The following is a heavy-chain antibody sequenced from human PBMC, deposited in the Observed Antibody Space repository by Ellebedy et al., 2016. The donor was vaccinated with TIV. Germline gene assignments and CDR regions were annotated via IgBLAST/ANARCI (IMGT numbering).Heavy chain of an antibody. V-gene: IGHV1-46*01. CDR2: INPSGGST. CDR3: AKELGYCSSTSCYFMVGDYYYYGMDV. CDR1: GYTFTSYY. Sequence: AASVKVSCKASGYTFTSYYMHWVRQAPGQGLEWMGIINPSGGSTSYAQKFQGRVTMTRDTSTSTVYMELSSLRSEDTAVYYCAKELGYCSSTSCYFMVGDYYYYGMDVWGQGTTVTVSS. J-gene: IGHJ6*02. D-gene: IGHD2-2*01.